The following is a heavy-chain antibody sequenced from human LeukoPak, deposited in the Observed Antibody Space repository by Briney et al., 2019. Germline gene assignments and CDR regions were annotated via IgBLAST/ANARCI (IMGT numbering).Heavy chain of an antibody. V-gene: IGHV3-11*01. CDR3: ARFYSGYDYFIYY. Sequence: GGSLRLSCAASGFTFSDYYMSWIRQPPGKGREWVSYISSSGSTTYYADSVKGRFTISRDNAKNSLYLQMNSLRAEDTAVYYCARFYSGYDYFIYYWGQGTLVTVSS. J-gene: IGHJ4*02. CDR2: ISSSGSTT. D-gene: IGHD5-12*01. CDR1: GFTFSDYY.